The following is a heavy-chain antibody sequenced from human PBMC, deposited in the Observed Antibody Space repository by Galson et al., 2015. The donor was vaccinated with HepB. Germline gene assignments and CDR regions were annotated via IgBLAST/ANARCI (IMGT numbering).Heavy chain of an antibody. Sequence: SVKVSCKASGYTFTSYAMNWVRQAPGQGLEWMGWINTNTGNPTYAQGFTGRFVFSLDTSVSTAYLQISSLKAEDTAVCYCARGESGSSGWAIYAFDIWGQGTMVTVSS. CDR2: INTNTGNP. D-gene: IGHD6-19*01. CDR3: ARGESGSSGWAIYAFDI. CDR1: GYTFTSYA. J-gene: IGHJ3*02. V-gene: IGHV7-4-1*02.